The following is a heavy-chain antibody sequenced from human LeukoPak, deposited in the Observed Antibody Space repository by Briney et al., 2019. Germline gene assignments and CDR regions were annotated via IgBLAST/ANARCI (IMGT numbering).Heavy chain of an antibody. CDR3: ARDLGYYYDSSGSRSLGY. D-gene: IGHD3-22*01. Sequence: SCKASGYTFTSYAMHWVRQAPGKGLEWVAVISYDGSNKYYADSVKGRFTISRDNSKNTLYLQMNSLRAEDTAVYYCARDLGYYYDSSGSRSLGYWGQGTLVTVSS. V-gene: IGHV3-30-3*01. CDR2: ISYDGSNK. J-gene: IGHJ4*02. CDR1: GYTFTSYA.